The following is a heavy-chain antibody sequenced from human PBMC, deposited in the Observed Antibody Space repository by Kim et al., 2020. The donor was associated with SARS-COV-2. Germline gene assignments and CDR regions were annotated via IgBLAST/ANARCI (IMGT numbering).Heavy chain of an antibody. J-gene: IGHJ4*02. CDR1: GFTFSSYA. D-gene: IGHD4-17*01. Sequence: GGSLRLSCAASGFTFSSYAMSWVRQAPGKGLEWVSVIYSGGSSTYYADSVKGRFTISRDNSKNTLYLQMNSLRAEDTAVYYCAKGTNDYGDYALGYWGQGTRVTVSS. V-gene: IGHV3-23*03. CDR3: AKGTNDYGDYALGY. CDR2: IYSGGSST.